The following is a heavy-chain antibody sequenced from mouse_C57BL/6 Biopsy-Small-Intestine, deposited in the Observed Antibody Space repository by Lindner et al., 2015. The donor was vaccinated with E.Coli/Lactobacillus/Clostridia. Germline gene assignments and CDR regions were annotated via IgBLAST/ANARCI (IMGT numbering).Heavy chain of an antibody. J-gene: IGHJ2*01. CDR3: TRNYYGSYYFDF. V-gene: IGHV1-5*01. CDR2: IYPGNSDT. CDR1: GYTFSNYW. D-gene: IGHD1-1*01. Sequence: VQLQESGTVLAWPGASVKMSCKTSGYTFSNYWMHWVKQRPGQGLEWIGAIYPGNSDTCYNQKFRGMAILTAVTSASTAYMELSSLTNEDSAVYYCTRNYYGSYYFDFWGQGTTLTVSS.